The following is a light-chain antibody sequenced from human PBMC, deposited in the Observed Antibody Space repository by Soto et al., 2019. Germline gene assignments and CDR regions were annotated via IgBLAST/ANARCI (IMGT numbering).Light chain of an antibody. CDR3: CSYAGSHYV. CDR2: DVS. V-gene: IGLV2-11*01. CDR1: SNDVGGYNF. J-gene: IGLJ1*01. Sequence: QSVLIQPRSVSGSPGQSVTISCTGTSNDVGGYNFVSWYQQHPGKAPKLMIYDVSKRPSGVPDRFSGSKSGNTASLTISGLQAEDEADHYCCSYAGSHYVFGTGTQLTVL.